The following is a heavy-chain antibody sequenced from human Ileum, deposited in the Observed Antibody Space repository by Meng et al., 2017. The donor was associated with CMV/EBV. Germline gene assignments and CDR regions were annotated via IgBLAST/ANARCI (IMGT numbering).Heavy chain of an antibody. D-gene: IGHD1-1*01. CDR3: ARYRTTGDY. Sequence: GESLKTSCAASGFTFSSSWLTWVRQAPGKGPEGVANIKPDGSEKYYVDSVKGRFTISRDNAENSMFLQMNSLRVEDTAVYYCARYRTTGDYWGQGTLVTVSS. V-gene: IGHV3-7*01. J-gene: IGHJ4*02. CDR1: GFTFSSSW. CDR2: IKPDGSEK.